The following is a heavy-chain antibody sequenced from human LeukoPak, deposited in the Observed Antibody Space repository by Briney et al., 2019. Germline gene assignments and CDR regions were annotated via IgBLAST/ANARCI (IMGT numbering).Heavy chain of an antibody. CDR2: IRDDGSNK. J-gene: IGHJ5*02. CDR3: ARALTIAIVVVTATWFDP. D-gene: IGHD2-21*02. CDR1: GFTFSSYG. V-gene: IGHV3-30*02. Sequence: GGSLRLSCAASGFTFSSYGMHWVRQAPGKGLEWVAFIRDDGSNKYYADSVKGRFTISRDNSKNTLYLQMNSLRAEDTAVYYCARALTIAIVVVTATWFDPWGQGTLVTVSS.